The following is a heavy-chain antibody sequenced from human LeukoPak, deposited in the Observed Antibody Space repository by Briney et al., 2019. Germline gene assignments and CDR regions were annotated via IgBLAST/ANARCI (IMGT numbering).Heavy chain of an antibody. CDR2: FDPEDGET. V-gene: IGHV1-24*01. Sequence: ASVKVSCKVSGYTLTELSMHWVRQAPGKGLEWMGGFDPEDGETIYAQKFQGRVTMTEDTSTDTAYMELSSLRSEDTDVYYCATFIAAAGTGAFDIWGQGTMVTVSS. CDR3: ATFIAAAGTGAFDI. CDR1: GYTLTELS. D-gene: IGHD6-13*01. J-gene: IGHJ3*02.